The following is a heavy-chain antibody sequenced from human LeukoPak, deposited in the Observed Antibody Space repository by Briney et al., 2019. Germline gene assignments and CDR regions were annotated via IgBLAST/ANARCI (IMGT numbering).Heavy chain of an antibody. CDR2: IGSSGTTI. CDR1: GFTFSSYE. D-gene: IGHD1-26*01. V-gene: IGHV3-48*03. Sequence: GGSLRLSCAASGFTFSSYEMNWVREAPGKGLEWGSYIGSSGTTIYYADSVKGPFTISRDNTKHSLYLQMNRLRAEDTAVYYCAREEGGNYFDAWGQGTLVTVSS. J-gene: IGHJ4*02. CDR3: AREEGGNYFDA.